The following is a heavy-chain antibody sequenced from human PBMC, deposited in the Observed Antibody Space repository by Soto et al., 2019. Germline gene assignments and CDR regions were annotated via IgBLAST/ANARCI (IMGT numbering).Heavy chain of an antibody. CDR3: ARGVYYYGSGSYYNLGYYYYYMDV. CDR2: INHSGST. V-gene: IGHV4-34*01. J-gene: IGHJ6*03. Sequence: SETLSLTCAVYGGSFSGYYWSWIRQPPGKGLEWIGEINHSGSTNYNPSLKSRVTISVDTSKNQFSLKLSSVTAADTAVYYCARGVYYYGSGSYYNLGYYYYYMDVWGKGTTVTVS. CDR1: GGSFSGYY. D-gene: IGHD3-10*01.